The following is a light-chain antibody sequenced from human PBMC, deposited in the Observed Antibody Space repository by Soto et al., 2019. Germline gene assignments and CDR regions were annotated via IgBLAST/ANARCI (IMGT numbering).Light chain of an antibody. V-gene: IGLV2-14*01. CDR2: HVS. J-gene: IGLJ1*01. Sequence: QSVLTQPASVSGSPGQSITISCTGSSSDVPGYNFVSWYQQHPGKAPKLMIYHVSNRPSGISNRFSGSKSGNTASLTISGLQAEDEADYYCSSYTSSSTYVFGTGTKDTDL. CDR1: SSDVPGYNF. CDR3: SSYTSSSTYV.